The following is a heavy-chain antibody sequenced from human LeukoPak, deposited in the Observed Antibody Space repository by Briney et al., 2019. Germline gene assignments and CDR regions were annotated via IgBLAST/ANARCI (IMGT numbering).Heavy chain of an antibody. J-gene: IGHJ1*01. V-gene: IGHV4-38-2*02. CDR2: IYPSGST. Sequence: SETLSLTCTVSGYSISNGYYWGWIRQPPGTGLEWIGSIYPSGSTFYNPSLKSRVTISVDTSKNQFSLRLSSVTAADTAVYYCARVAYCGGDCYRAEYFQHWGQGTLVTVSS. D-gene: IGHD2-21*02. CDR1: GYSISNGYY. CDR3: ARVAYCGGDCYRAEYFQH.